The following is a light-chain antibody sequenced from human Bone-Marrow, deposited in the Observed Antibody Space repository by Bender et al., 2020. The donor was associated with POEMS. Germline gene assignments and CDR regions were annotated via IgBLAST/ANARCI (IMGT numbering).Light chain of an antibody. J-gene: IGLJ3*02. Sequence: HWYQLFPGTAPKVLLYGNTPRPSGVPDRFSGSKSGTSASLAITGLQAEDEADYYCQSYDSGLSAWVFGGETKLTVL. CDR3: QSYDSGLSAWV. CDR2: GNT. V-gene: IGLV1-40*01.